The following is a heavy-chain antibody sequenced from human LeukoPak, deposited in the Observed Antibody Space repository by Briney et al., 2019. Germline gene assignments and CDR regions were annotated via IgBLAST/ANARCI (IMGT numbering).Heavy chain of an antibody. CDR1: GYTLTELS. CDR3: ATGGVIATSPFDY. V-gene: IGHV1-24*01. D-gene: IGHD2-21*01. CDR2: FDPEDGDT. J-gene: IGHJ4*02. Sequence: ASVRVSCKVSGYTLTELSMHRVRQAPGKGPEWMGHFDPEDGDTVYAQKFQGRVTMTEDTSTDIAYMELSSLRSEDTAVYYCATGGVIATSPFDYWGQGTLVTVSS.